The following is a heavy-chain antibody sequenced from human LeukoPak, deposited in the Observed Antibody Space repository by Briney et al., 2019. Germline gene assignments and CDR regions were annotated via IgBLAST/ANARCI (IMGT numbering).Heavy chain of an antibody. Sequence: GRSLRLSCTASGFTFGDYAMSWVRQAPGKGLEWVGFIRSKAYGGTTEYAASVKGRFTISRDDSKSIAYLQMSSLKTEDTAVYYCTRLIDYSIYAYYYYGMDVWGQGTTVTVSS. J-gene: IGHJ6*02. D-gene: IGHD4-11*01. V-gene: IGHV3-49*04. CDR1: GFTFGDYA. CDR2: IRSKAYGGTT. CDR3: TRLIDYSIYAYYYYGMDV.